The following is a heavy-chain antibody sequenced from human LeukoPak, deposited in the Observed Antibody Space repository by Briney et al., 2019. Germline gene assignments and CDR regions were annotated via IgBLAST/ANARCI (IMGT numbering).Heavy chain of an antibody. D-gene: IGHD1-26*01. CDR2: ISGSGVST. CDR1: GFTFSIYA. CDR3: AKEPYSGSQLLDY. V-gene: IGHV3-23*01. Sequence: GGSLRLSCAASGFTFSIYAMSWVRQAPGKGLEWVSAISGSGVSTYYADSVKGRFTISRDNSKNTLYLQMNSLRAEDTAVYYCAKEPYSGSQLLDYWGQGTLVTVSS. J-gene: IGHJ4*02.